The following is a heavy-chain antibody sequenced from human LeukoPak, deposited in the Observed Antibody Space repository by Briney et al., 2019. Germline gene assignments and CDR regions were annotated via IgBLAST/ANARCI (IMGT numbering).Heavy chain of an antibody. Sequence: GGSLRLSCAASEFSVGSNYMTWVRQAPGKGLEWVSLIYSGGSTYYADSVKGRFTISRDNSKNTLYLQMNSLKTEDTAVYYCKTHRGTDAFDIWGQGTMVTVSS. CDR1: EFSVGSNY. D-gene: IGHD1-26*01. J-gene: IGHJ3*02. CDR3: KTHRGTDAFDI. CDR2: IYSGGST. V-gene: IGHV3-66*01.